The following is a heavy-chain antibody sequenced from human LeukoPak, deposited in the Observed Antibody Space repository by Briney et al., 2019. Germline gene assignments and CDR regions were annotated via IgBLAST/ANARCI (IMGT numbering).Heavy chain of an antibody. CDR3: AIEALSGPACFDY. CDR1: GYTFTGYY. Sequence: RASVKVSCKASGYTFTGYYMHWVRQAPGQGLEWMRWINPNSGGTNHAQRFQGRVTMTRDTSISTAYMELSRLRSDDTAVYYCAIEALSGPACFDYWGQGTLVTVSS. J-gene: IGHJ4*02. CDR2: INPNSGGT. V-gene: IGHV1-2*02. D-gene: IGHD2-2*01.